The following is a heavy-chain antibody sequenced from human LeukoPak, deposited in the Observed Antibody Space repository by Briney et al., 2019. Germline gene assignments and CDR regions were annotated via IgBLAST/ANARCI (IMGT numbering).Heavy chain of an antibody. J-gene: IGHJ4*02. CDR1: GGSFSGYY. Sequence: KPSETLSLTCAVYGGSFSGYYWSWIRQPPGKGLEWIGEINHIGSTTYNPSLKSRVTISVDTSKNQFSLELSSVTAADTAVYYCASISMVRGIFARRKGFDYWGQGTLVTVSS. D-gene: IGHD3-10*01. V-gene: IGHV4-34*01. CDR2: INHIGST. CDR3: ASISMVRGIFARRKGFDY.